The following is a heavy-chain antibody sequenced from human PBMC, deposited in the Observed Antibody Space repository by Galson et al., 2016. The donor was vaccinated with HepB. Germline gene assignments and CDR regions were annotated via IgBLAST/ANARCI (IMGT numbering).Heavy chain of an antibody. J-gene: IGHJ4*02. CDR2: IRGDGGTT. V-gene: IGHV3-15*01. CDR1: GFTFSNAW. D-gene: IGHD3-16*01. CDR3: TTDPHYDDIWSY. Sequence: SLRLSCAGSGFTFSNAWMTWVRQGPGKGLEWVGRIRGDGGTTDYATPVKDRFTISRDDSRRTVYLQMNSLKTEDTAVYYCTTDPHYDDIWSYWGQGTLVIVSS.